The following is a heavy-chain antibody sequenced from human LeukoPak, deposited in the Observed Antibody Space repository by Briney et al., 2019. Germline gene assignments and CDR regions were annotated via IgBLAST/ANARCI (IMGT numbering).Heavy chain of an antibody. Sequence: SETLSLTCTVSGAPLTCYYWTWVRQPPGKGLEWIGNIHYSGGPVYNLSRKSRLTMSLDMSKNQVSLKLSSVTAADTAVYYCAAFCAGGTCPDYWGQGTLVTVSS. CDR1: GAPLTCYY. V-gene: IGHV4-59*13. CDR3: AAFCAGGTCPDY. J-gene: IGHJ4*02. CDR2: IHYSGGP. D-gene: IGHD2-21*01.